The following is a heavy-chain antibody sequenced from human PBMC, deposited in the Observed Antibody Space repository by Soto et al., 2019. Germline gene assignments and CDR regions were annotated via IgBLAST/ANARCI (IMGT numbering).Heavy chain of an antibody. CDR1: GGTFSSYA. V-gene: IGHV1-69*01. CDR3: ASGGSGYCSSTSCYKYYYGMDV. D-gene: IGHD2-2*02. CDR2: IIPIFGTA. Sequence: QVQLVQSGAEVKKPGSSVKVSCKASGGTFSSYAISWVRQAPGQGLDWMGGIIPIFGTANYEQKFQGRVTITADESTSTAYMELRRLRSEETAVYYCASGGSGYCSSTSCYKYYYGMDVWGQGTTVTVSS. J-gene: IGHJ6*02.